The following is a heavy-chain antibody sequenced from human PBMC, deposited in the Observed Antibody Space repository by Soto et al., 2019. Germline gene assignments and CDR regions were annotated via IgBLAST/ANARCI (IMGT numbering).Heavy chain of an antibody. Sequence: EVQLLESGGGLVQPGGSLRLSCAASGFTFSSYAMSWVRQAPGKGLEWVSAISGSGGSTYYADSVKGRFTISRDNSKNTLYLQMNSLRAEDTAVYYCAKDRRRYCTNGVCYIFDYWGQGTLVTVSS. D-gene: IGHD2-8*01. V-gene: IGHV3-23*01. CDR2: ISGSGGST. J-gene: IGHJ4*02. CDR1: GFTFSSYA. CDR3: AKDRRRYCTNGVCYIFDY.